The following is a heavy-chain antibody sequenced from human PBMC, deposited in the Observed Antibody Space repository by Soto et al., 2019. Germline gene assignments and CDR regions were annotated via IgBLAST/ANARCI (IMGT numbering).Heavy chain of an antibody. CDR1: GFSLNTSGVG. V-gene: IGHV2-5*02. D-gene: IGHD1-26*01. CDR2: IYWDDDK. Sequence: QITLKESGPPLVKPTQTLTLTCTFSGFSLNTSGVGVGWLRQPPGKALEWLAAIYWDDDKRYSPSLESRLTXTXDXXKNQVVLIMTNMDPVDTATYYCAHIGVGTTYLCDYWGQGTLITVSS. J-gene: IGHJ4*02. CDR3: AHIGVGTTYLCDY.